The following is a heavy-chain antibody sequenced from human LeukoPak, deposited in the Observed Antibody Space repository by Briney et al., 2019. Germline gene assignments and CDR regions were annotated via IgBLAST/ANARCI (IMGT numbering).Heavy chain of an antibody. Sequence: GASVKVSCKASGGTFSSYAISWVRQAPAQGLECMVRIIPIFGTANYAQEFQGRVKITTDESPSTASMELRSLRSEDTAVYSCASGEPHWNYVIMDVWGKGTPVTVSS. CDR3: ASGEPHWNYVIMDV. J-gene: IGHJ6*03. V-gene: IGHV1-69*05. D-gene: IGHD1-7*01. CDR2: IIPIFGTA. CDR1: GGTFSSYA.